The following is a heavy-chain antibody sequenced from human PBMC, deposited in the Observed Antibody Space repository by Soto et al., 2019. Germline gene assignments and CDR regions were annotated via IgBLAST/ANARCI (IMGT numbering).Heavy chain of an antibody. CDR1: RYTFIAYH. V-gene: IGHV1-2*02. J-gene: IGHJ4*02. CDR2: INPNSGGT. CDR3: ARGQGSGWYEDLDY. D-gene: IGHD6-19*01. Sequence: QVQLVQSGAEVKKPGASVKVSCKASRYTFIAYHMHWVRQAPGQGLEWMGWINPNSGGTNYAQRFQGRVTLTRDTSISTADMELSGLKSDDTAVYYCARGQGSGWYEDLDYWGQGTLVTVSS.